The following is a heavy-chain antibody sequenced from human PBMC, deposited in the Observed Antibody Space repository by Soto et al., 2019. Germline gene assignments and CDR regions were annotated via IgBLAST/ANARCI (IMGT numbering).Heavy chain of an antibody. J-gene: IGHJ6*02. CDR1: GLTFSSYA. CDR2: ISGSGGST. CDR3: AKDMSIFGVVTSPYGMDV. Sequence: GGSLRLSCAASGLTFSSYAMSWVRQAPGKGLEWVSAISGSGGSTYYADSVKGRFTISRDNSKNTLYLQMNSLRAEDTAVYYCAKDMSIFGVVTSPYGMDVWGQGTTVTVSS. D-gene: IGHD3-3*01. V-gene: IGHV3-23*01.